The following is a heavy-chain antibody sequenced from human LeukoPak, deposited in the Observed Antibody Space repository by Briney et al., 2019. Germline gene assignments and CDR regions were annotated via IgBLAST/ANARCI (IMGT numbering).Heavy chain of an antibody. D-gene: IGHD3-10*01. J-gene: IGHJ6*03. CDR3: ARRPPYYGSGSYYYYYYMDV. CDR2: INHSGST. V-gene: IGHV4-34*01. Sequence: SETLSLTCAVYGGSFSGYYWSWIHQPPGKGLEWIGEINHSGSTNYNPSLKSRVTISVDTSKNQFSLKLSSVTAADTAVYDCARRPPYYGSGSYYYYYYMDVWGKGTTVTVSS. CDR1: GGSFSGYY.